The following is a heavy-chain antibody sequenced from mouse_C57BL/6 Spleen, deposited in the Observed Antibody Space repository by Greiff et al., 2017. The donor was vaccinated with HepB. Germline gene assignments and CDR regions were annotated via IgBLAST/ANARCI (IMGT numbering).Heavy chain of an antibody. Sequence: EVQLQQSGPGMVKPSQSLSLTCTVTGYSITSGYDWHWIRHFPGNKLEWMGYISYSGSTNYNPSLKSRISITHDTSKNHFFLKLNSVTTEDTATYYCARGPDYYGSSYNYFDYWGQGTTLTVSS. J-gene: IGHJ2*01. CDR3: ARGPDYYGSSYNYFDY. D-gene: IGHD1-1*01. CDR2: ISYSGST. CDR1: GYSITSGYD. V-gene: IGHV3-1*01.